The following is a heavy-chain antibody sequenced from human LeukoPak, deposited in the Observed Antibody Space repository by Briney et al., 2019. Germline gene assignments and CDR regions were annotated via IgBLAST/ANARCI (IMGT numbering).Heavy chain of an antibody. J-gene: IGHJ4*02. CDR3: ALGSSWYVDY. CDR2: IYHSGST. D-gene: IGHD6-13*01. V-gene: IGHV4-30-2*02. Sequence: PSETLSLTCTVSGGSISSGGYYWSWIRQPPGKGLEWIGYIYHSGSTYYNPSLRSRVTISVDRSKNQFSLKLSSVTAADTAVYYCALGSSWYVDYWGQGTLVTVSS. CDR1: GGSISSGGYY.